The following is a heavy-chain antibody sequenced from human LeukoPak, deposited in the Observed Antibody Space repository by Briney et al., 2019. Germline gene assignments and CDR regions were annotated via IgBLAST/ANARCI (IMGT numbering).Heavy chain of an antibody. D-gene: IGHD5-12*01. CDR3: AREKIGSGYDQDLDY. CDR1: GYTFTDYY. J-gene: IGHJ4*02. Sequence: ASVKVSCKASGYTFTDYYIHWVRQAPGQGLEWMGWINPADGGTKFAQNFQVRVTMTSDTSISTAYMELSSLRSDDTAVYYCAREKIGSGYDQDLDYWGQETMVTVSS. CDR2: INPADGGT. V-gene: IGHV1-2*02.